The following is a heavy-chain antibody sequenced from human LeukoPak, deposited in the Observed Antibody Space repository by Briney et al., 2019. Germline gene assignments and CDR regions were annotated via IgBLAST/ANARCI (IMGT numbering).Heavy chain of an antibody. V-gene: IGHV1-69*01. CDR1: GGIFINYA. D-gene: IGHD5-18*01. CDR3: AREPSTGTAIDQVYGMDV. CDR2: IIPIFGTA. Sequence: GASVKVSCKASGGIFINYAISWVRQAPGQGLEWMGGIIPIFGTANYAQKFQGRVTITADESTSTAYMELSSLRSEDTAVYYCAREPSTGTAIDQVYGMDVWGQGTTVTVSS. J-gene: IGHJ6*02.